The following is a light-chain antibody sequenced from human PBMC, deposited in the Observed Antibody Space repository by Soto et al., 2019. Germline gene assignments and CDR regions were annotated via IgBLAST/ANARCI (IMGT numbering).Light chain of an antibody. Sequence: EIVMTQSPATLSVSPGERATLSCRASQGISSNLAWYQQKPGQAPRLLIFGASSRATGIPARFSGSGSGTEFTLTISSLQSEDFAVYYCQHYNKLPFTFGPGTKVDIK. J-gene: IGKJ3*01. CDR1: QGISSN. CDR2: GAS. V-gene: IGKV3-15*01. CDR3: QHYNKLPFT.